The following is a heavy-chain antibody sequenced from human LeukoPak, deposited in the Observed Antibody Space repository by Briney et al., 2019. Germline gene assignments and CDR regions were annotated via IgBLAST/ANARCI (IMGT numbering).Heavy chain of an antibody. J-gene: IGHJ5*02. Sequence: PSETLSLTCTVSGGSISSGDYYWSWIRQPPGTGLEWIGYIYYRGSTYYNPSLKSQVTISVDTSKNQFSLKLSSVTAADTAVYYCASLDSSGYWFDPWGQGTLVTVSS. D-gene: IGHD6-19*01. CDR3: ASLDSSGYWFDP. CDR1: GGSISSGDYY. V-gene: IGHV4-30-4*01. CDR2: IYYRGST.